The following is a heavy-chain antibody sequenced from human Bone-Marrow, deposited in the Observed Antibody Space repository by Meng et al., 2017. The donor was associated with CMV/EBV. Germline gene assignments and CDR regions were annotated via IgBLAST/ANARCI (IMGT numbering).Heavy chain of an antibody. CDR3: AKDLRGYSNDY. CDR2: IYSDSSIT. D-gene: IGHD5-12*01. Sequence: SCAASGFTLSSYPMTWVRQAPGKGLDWVSIIYSDSSITYYADSVKGRFIISRDNSKNTLDLQMNSLRAEDTAVYYCAKDLRGYSNDYWGQGTLVTVSS. CDR1: GFTLSSYP. J-gene: IGHJ4*02. V-gene: IGHV3-23*03.